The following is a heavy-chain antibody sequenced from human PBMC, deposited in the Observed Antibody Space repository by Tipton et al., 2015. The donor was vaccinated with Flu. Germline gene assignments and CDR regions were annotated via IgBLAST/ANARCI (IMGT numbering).Heavy chain of an antibody. Sequence: TLSLTCTVSGGSISTYFWSWIRQAPGKGLEWIGYMYYRGSTDYNPPLKSRVTMSVDTSKNQFSLKLSSVTAADTAVYYCARLAALNWFDPWGQGTLVTVSS. CDR2: MYYRGST. CDR1: GGSISTYF. D-gene: IGHD6-13*01. CDR3: ARLAALNWFDP. J-gene: IGHJ5*02. V-gene: IGHV4-59*01.